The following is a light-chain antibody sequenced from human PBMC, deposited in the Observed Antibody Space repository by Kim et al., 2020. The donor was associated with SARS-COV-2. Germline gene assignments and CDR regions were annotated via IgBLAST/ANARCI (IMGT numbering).Light chain of an antibody. Sequence: EPASICCRSSQSLLHSNGYNYLDWYLQKPGQSPQLLIYLGSNRASGVTDRFSGSGSGTDFTLKISRVEAEDVGVYYCMQALQTPYSFGQGTKLEI. CDR1: QSLLHSNGYNY. V-gene: IGKV2-28*01. CDR2: LGS. J-gene: IGKJ2*03. CDR3: MQALQTPYS.